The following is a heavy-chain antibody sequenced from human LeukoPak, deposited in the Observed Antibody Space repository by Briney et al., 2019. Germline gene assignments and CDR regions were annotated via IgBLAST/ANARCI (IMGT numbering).Heavy chain of an antibody. CDR3: ASTLGSSWQSGF. V-gene: IGHV4-59*08. CDR2: IYYSGST. D-gene: IGHD6-13*01. Sequence: SETLSLTCIVSGGPIRSYYWTWIRQPPGKGLEWIGYIYYSGSTDYNPSLKSRVTISVDTSKNQFSQKLSSVTAADTAVYYCASTLGSSWQSGFWGQGTQVTVSS. CDR1: GGPIRSYY. J-gene: IGHJ4*02.